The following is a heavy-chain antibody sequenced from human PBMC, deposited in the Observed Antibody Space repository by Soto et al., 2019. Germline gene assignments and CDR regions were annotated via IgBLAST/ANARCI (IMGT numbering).Heavy chain of an antibody. CDR3: ARRPPPLLWFGTQPDDAFDI. CDR2: IYYSGST. Sequence: SETLSLTCTVSGGSISSSSYYWGWIRQPPGKGLEWIGSIYYSGSTYYNPSLKSRVTISVDTSKNQFSLKLSSVTAADTAVYYCARRPPPLLWFGTQPDDAFDIWGQGTMVTVSS. D-gene: IGHD3-10*01. J-gene: IGHJ3*02. CDR1: GGSISSSSYY. V-gene: IGHV4-39*01.